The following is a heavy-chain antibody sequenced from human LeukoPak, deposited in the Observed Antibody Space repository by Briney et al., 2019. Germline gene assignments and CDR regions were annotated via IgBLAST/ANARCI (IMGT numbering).Heavy chain of an antibody. CDR1: GGTFSSYA. J-gene: IGHJ4*02. Sequence: SVTVSCKASGGTFSSYAISWVRQAPGQGLEWMGGIIPIFGTANYAQKFQGRVTITTDESTSTAYMELSSLRSEDTAVYYCATEQTRTAKGLDYWGQGTLVTVSS. CDR2: IIPIFGTA. V-gene: IGHV1-69*05. CDR3: ATEQTRTAKGLDY. D-gene: IGHD1/OR15-1a*01.